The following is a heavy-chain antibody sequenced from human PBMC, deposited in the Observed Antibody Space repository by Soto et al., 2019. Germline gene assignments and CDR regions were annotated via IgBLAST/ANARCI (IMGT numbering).Heavy chain of an antibody. CDR3: ASSTIFGPADYYMDV. CDR1: GYTLSELS. V-gene: IGHV1-24*01. J-gene: IGHJ6*03. D-gene: IGHD3-3*01. Sequence: GASVKVSCKVSGYTLSELSMHWVRQAAGKGLEWMGGFDPEAREIVYAQKFQGRVTMTRDMSTSTVYMEVSSLRSEDTAVYYCASSTIFGPADYYMDVWGKGTTVTVSS. CDR2: FDPEAREI.